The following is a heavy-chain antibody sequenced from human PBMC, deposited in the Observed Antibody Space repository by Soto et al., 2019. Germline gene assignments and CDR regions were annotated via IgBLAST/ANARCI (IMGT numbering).Heavy chain of an antibody. CDR2: INAGNGNT. CDR1: GYTFTNYA. V-gene: IGHV1-3*01. Sequence: ASVKVSCKASGYTFTNYAMHWVRQAPGQRLEWMGWINAGNGNTKYSQKFQGRVTITRDTSASTAYMELSSLRSEDTAVYYCARADTSAWYLDWFDPWGQGTLVTVSS. CDR3: ARADTSAWYLDWFDP. D-gene: IGHD6-19*01. J-gene: IGHJ5*02.